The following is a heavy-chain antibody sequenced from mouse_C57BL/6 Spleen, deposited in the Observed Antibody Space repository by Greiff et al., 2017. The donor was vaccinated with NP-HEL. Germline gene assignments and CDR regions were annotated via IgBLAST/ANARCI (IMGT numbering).Heavy chain of an antibody. V-gene: IGHV3-6*01. J-gene: IGHJ3*01. CDR2: ISYDGSN. Sequence: ESGPGLVKPSQSLSLTCSVTGYSITSGYYWNWIRQFPGNKLEWMGYISYDGSNNYNPSLKNRISITRDTSKNQFFLKLNSVTTEDTATYYCATRVTWAWFAYWGQGTLVTVSA. CDR3: ATRVTWAWFAY. D-gene: IGHD2-3*01. CDR1: GYSITSGYY.